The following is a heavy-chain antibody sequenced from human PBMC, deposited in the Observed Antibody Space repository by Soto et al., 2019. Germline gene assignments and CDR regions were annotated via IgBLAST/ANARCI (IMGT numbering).Heavy chain of an antibody. V-gene: IGHV4-39*01. Sequence: SETLSLTCTVSGGSISSSSYYWGWIRQPPGKGLEWIGSIYYSGSTYYNPSLKSRVTISVDTSKNQFSLKLSSVTAADTAVYYCARPTCRSTSCYSPFMFDYWGQGTLVTVSS. CDR2: IYYSGST. J-gene: IGHJ4*02. CDR3: ARPTCRSTSCYSPFMFDY. CDR1: GGSISSSSYY. D-gene: IGHD2-2*01.